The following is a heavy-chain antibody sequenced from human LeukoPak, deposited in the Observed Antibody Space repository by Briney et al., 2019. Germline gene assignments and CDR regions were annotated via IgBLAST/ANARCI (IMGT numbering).Heavy chain of an antibody. J-gene: IGHJ4*02. CDR2: ISGSGGNT. V-gene: IGHV3-23*01. D-gene: IGHD6-19*01. CDR1: GFTFSSYA. Sequence: PGGSLRLSRAASGFTFSSYAMSWVRQAPGKGLEWVSAISGSGGNTYYADSVKGRFTISRDNSKNTLYLQMNRLRAEDTAVYYCAKELDSSDLYYFDYWGQGTLVTVSS. CDR3: AKELDSSDLYYFDY.